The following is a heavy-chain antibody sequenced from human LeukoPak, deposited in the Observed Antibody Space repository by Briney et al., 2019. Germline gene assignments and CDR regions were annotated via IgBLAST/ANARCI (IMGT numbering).Heavy chain of an antibody. CDR3: AREGYCSGGSCQHSDAFDI. Sequence: ASETLSLTCTVSGGSISSYYWSWIRQPPGKGLEWIGYIYYSGSTNYNPSLKSRVTISVDTSKNQFSLKLSSVTAADTAVYYCAREGYCSGGSCQHSDAFDIWGQGTMVTVSS. D-gene: IGHD2-15*01. V-gene: IGHV4-59*01. J-gene: IGHJ3*02. CDR1: GGSISSYY. CDR2: IYYSGST.